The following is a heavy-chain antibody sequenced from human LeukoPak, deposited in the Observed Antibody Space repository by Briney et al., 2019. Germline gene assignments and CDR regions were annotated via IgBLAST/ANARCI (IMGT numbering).Heavy chain of an antibody. CDR3: VRGGYTMIKADAFVI. CDR1: GFSFSGYD. CDR2: ISTRSNYI. Sequence: GGSLRLSCTASGFSFSGYDMNWVRQTPGKGLEWVASISTRSNYIYYAASLKGRFTVSRDNAKASLYLQVNNLRADDTGRYYCVRGGYTMIKADAFVIWGQGTLVIVSS. J-gene: IGHJ3*02. D-gene: IGHD3-22*01. V-gene: IGHV3-21*01.